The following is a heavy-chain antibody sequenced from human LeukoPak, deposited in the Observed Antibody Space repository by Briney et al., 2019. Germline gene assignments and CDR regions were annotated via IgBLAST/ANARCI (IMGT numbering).Heavy chain of an antibody. CDR2: INGDGSST. CDR3: ARRTVAGSYDY. J-gene: IGHJ4*02. V-gene: IGHV3-74*01. D-gene: IGHD6-19*01. CDR1: GFTFTTYW. Sequence: PGGSLRLSCAASGFTFTTYWMHWARQAPGKGLVWVSRINGDGSSTAYADSVKGRFTISRDNADNTVYLQMNSLRVEDTAVYYCARRTVAGSYDYWGQGALVTVSS.